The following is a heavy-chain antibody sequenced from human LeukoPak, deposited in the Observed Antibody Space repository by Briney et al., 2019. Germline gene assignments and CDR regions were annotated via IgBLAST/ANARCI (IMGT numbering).Heavy chain of an antibody. Sequence: ASVKVSCKASGYTFTSYALHWVRQAPGQRLEWMGWINAGNGNTKYSQKFQGRVTITRETSASTADMELSSLRSEDTAMYYCARGGVTGYFDYWGQGTLVTVSS. CDR1: GYTFTSYA. D-gene: IGHD3-9*01. V-gene: IGHV1-3*01. J-gene: IGHJ4*02. CDR2: INAGNGNT. CDR3: ARGGVTGYFDY.